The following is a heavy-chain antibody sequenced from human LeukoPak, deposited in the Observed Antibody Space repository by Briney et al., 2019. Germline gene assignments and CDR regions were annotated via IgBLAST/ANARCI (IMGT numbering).Heavy chain of an antibody. J-gene: IGHJ4*02. D-gene: IGHD4-17*01. CDR3: AKERTETTAYFDY. CDR2: ISDTGEST. V-gene: IGHV3-23*01. Sequence: PGGSLRLSCAASGFTFSRYDMSWVRQAPGKGLEWVSGISDTGESTYYVDSVKGRFTISRDNSKYTLYLQMNSLRAEDTAVYHCAKERTETTAYFDYWGQGTLVTVSS. CDR1: GFTFSRYD.